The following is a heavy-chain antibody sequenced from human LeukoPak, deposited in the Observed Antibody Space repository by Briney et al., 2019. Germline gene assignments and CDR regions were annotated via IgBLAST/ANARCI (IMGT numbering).Heavy chain of an antibody. J-gene: IGHJ4*02. CDR1: GFTFSSYE. V-gene: IGHV3-48*03. D-gene: IGHD5-18*01. Sequence: GGSLRLSCAASGFTFSSYEMNWVRQAPGKGLEWVSYISSSGSTISYADSVKGRFTISRDNAKNSLYLQMNSLRAEDTAVYYCARAWRIQLWFCDYWGQGTLVTVSS. CDR3: ARAWRIQLWFCDY. CDR2: ISSSGSTI.